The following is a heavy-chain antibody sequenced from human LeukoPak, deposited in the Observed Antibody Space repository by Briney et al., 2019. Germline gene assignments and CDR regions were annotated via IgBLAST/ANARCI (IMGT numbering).Heavy chain of an antibody. CDR2: INPNSGGT. V-gene: IGHV1-2*02. Sequence: ASVKVSCKASGYTFTGYYMHWVRQAPGQGLEWMGWINPNSGGTNYAQKFQGRVTMTRDTSISTAYMELSRLRSDDTAVYYCARDKSQLLWLGVNWFDPWGQGTLVTVSS. CDR3: ARDKSQLLWLGVNWFDP. CDR1: GYTFTGYY. J-gene: IGHJ5*02. D-gene: IGHD3-10*01.